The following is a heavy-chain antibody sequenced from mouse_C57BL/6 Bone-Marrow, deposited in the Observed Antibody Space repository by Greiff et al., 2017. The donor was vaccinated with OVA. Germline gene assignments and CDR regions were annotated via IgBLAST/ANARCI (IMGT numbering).Heavy chain of an antibody. J-gene: IGHJ4*01. CDR1: GFTFSSYA. V-gene: IGHV5-4*01. Sequence: EVKVVESGGGLVKPGGSLKLSCAASGFTFSSYAMSWVRQTPEKRLEWVATISDGGSYTNYPDNVTGRFTISRDNAKNNLYLQMSHLKSEDTAMYYCARDPRGSAMDYWGQGTSVTVSS. CDR3: ARDPRGSAMDY. CDR2: ISDGGSYT.